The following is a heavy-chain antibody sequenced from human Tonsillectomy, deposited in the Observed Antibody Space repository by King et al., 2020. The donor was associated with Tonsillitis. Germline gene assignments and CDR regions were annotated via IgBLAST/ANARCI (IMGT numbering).Heavy chain of an antibody. CDR3: ARSFTSDVWSGSNY. V-gene: IGHV1-8*01. Sequence: VKLVESGAEVKRPGASVKVSCKASGYTFTNYDISWVRQAPGQGLEWMGWINPSSGHTAYTQKFQGRVTMTRNPSTNTTYMELSSLTSEDTAVYFCARSFTSDVWSGSNYWGQGALVIVS. CDR2: INPSSGHT. CDR1: GYTFTNYD. J-gene: IGHJ4*02. D-gene: IGHD3-3*01.